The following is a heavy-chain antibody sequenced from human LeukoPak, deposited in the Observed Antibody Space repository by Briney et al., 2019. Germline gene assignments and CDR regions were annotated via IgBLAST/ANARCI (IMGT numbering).Heavy chain of an antibody. J-gene: IGHJ5*01. CDR1: GGSITAGNHH. CDR3: ARLNPGYVTAPHDS. Sequence: SETLSLTCTVSGGSITAGNHHWGWIRQPPGQGLEWIGSVYYSGSILSDTSHKSRVTISGDTSKNQFSLSLSSVTAADTAVYYCARLNPGYVTAPHDSWGQGMLVTVSS. D-gene: IGHD3-16*01. CDR2: VYYSGSI. V-gene: IGHV4-39*01.